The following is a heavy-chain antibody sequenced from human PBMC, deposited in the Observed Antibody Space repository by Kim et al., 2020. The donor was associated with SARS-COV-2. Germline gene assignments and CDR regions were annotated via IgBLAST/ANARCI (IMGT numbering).Heavy chain of an antibody. V-gene: IGHV3-23*01. CDR3: AKFLGGYYYMDV. D-gene: IGHD7-27*01. Sequence: YADTVKGRFTISRDNSKNTLYLQMNSLRAEDTAVYYCAKFLGGYYYMDVWGKGTTVTVSS. J-gene: IGHJ6*03.